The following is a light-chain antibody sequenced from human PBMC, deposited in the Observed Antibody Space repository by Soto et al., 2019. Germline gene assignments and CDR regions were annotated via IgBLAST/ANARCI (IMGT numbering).Light chain of an antibody. CDR3: MQALQSPRT. CDR2: SGS. Sequence: DIVMTQSPLSLPVTPGEPASISCRSSQSLLHNNGYDYLDWYLQKPGQSPQLLIYSGSSRASGVPDRFSGSGSGTDFTLKISRVESEDVGVYYCMQALQSPRTFGQGTKLETK. CDR1: QSLLHNNGYDY. J-gene: IGKJ2*01. V-gene: IGKV2-28*01.